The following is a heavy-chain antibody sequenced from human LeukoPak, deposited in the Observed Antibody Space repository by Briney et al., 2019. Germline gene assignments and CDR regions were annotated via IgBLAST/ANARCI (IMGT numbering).Heavy chain of an antibody. CDR1: GGSISSGSYY. CDR3: ARDRGYGDSIDY. CDR2: IYTSGST. D-gene: IGHD4-17*01. V-gene: IGHV4-61*02. J-gene: IGHJ4*02. Sequence: PSETLSLTCTVSGGSISSGSYYWSWIRQPAGKGLGWIGRIYTSGSTNYNPSLKSRVTISVDTSKNQFSLKLSSVTAADTAVYYCARDRGYGDSIDYWGQGTLVTVSS.